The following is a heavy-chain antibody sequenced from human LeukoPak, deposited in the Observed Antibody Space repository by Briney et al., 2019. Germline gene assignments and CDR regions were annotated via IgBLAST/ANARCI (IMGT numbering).Heavy chain of an antibody. Sequence: SETLSLTCAVYGGSISGYYWSWIRQPPGKGLEWIGEINHSGSTNYNPSLKSRVTISVDKSKNQFSLTLSSVTAADTAVYFCGTTEHDSGDYWGQGTLVTVSS. CDR3: GTTEHDSGDY. CDR1: GGSISGYY. D-gene: IGHD6-25*01. CDR2: INHSGST. J-gene: IGHJ4*02. V-gene: IGHV4-34*01.